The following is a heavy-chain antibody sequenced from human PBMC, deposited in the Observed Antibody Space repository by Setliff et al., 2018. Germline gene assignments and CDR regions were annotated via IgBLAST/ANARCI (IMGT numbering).Heavy chain of an antibody. J-gene: IGHJ3*02. CDR3: ARGGAYSGGDI. CDR1: GFTFSSYW. Sequence: GGSLRLSCAASGFTFSSYWMSWVRQAPGKGLEWVANIKQDGTEKYYVDSVKGRFTISRDNAKNSLYLQMNSLRVEDTAVFYCARGGAYSGGDIWGQGAMVTVSS. D-gene: IGHD2-15*01. CDR2: IKQDGTEK. V-gene: IGHV3-7*01.